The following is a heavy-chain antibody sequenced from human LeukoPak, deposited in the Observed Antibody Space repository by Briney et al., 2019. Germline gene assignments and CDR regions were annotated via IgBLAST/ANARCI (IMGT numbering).Heavy chain of an antibody. D-gene: IGHD1-26*01. J-gene: IGHJ4*02. CDR2: ISSTSSTI. V-gene: IGHV3-48*02. Sequence: GGSLRLSCAASGYPFSSFSMNWVRQAPGKGLEWVSYISSTSSTIYYADSVKGRFTVSRDNAKNSLYLQMNSLRDDDTAVYYCARDLISGHYTFDYWGQGALVTVSS. CDR1: GYPFSSFS. CDR3: ARDLISGHYTFDY.